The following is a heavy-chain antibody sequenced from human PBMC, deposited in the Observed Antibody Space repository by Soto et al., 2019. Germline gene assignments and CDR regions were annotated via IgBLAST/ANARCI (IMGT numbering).Heavy chain of an antibody. CDR2: IGTAGET. CDR1: GFTFSSYD. V-gene: IGHV3-13*01. Sequence: EVQLVESGGDLVQPGGSLRLSCAASGFTFSSYDFHWVRQATGKGLEWVSGIGTAGETYYAGSVKGRFIMSRENGKNSLYLQMNSLRAGDTAVYYCTRGADGFDYWGQGTLVTVSS. D-gene: IGHD3-16*01. J-gene: IGHJ4*02. CDR3: TRGADGFDY.